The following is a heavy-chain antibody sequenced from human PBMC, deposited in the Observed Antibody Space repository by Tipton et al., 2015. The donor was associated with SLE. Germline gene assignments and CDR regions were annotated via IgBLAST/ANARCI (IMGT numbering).Heavy chain of an antibody. D-gene: IGHD2-8*01. CDR2: INTKTGHP. V-gene: IGHV7-4-1*02. CDR3: GRALTNVLYTFDI. J-gene: IGHJ3*02. CDR1: GYSFSDHA. Sequence: QVQLVQSGSELKKPGASVKVSCKASGYSFSDHALNWVRQAPGQGLEWMGWINTKTGHPTYAQGFTGRFAFFLDTSVTTAYLQISSLEAEDTAVYYCGRALTNVLYTFDIWGQGTMVTVSS.